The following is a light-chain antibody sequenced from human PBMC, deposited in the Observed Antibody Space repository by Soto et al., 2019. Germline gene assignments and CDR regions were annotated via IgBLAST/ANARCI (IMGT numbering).Light chain of an antibody. CDR2: GAS. CDR1: ECFXSS. J-gene: IGKJ1*01. CDR3: QQYKDWTRT. V-gene: IGKV3-15*01. Sequence: TQCASTLSVSPGERVTLSCRASECFXSSLAWYQQKPGQAPRVLXDGASTTAPGSPARFSGSGSGTEFTLTISSLHSEDSAVYHCQQYKDWTRTFGQGTKVDIK.